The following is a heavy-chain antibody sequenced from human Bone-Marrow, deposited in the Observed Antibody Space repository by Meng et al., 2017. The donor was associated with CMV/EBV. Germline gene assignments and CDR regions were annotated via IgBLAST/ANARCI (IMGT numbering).Heavy chain of an antibody. V-gene: IGHV5-51*01. CDR2: IYPDASET. CDR3: AGHRGGDFWSSLDN. D-gene: IGHD3-3*01. J-gene: IGHJ4*02. CDR1: GYSFPIYW. Sequence: KVSCKGLGYSFPIYWIAWVRQMSGKGLEWIGIIYPDASETRYSPSFQGQVTISADKSSNTAYLQWGSLQASDTATYYWAGHRGGDFWSSLDNWGKGTLVTVSS.